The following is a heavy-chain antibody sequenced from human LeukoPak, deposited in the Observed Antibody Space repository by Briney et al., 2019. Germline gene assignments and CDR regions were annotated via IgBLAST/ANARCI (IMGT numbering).Heavy chain of an antibody. J-gene: IGHJ4*02. CDR3: ATLIDFWSGYYHDY. V-gene: IGHV1-69*05. Sequence: SVKVSCKASRGTFSSYAISWVRQAPGQGLEWMGGIIPIFGTANYAQKFQGRVTITTDESTSTAYMELSSLRSEDTAVYYCATLIDFWSGYYHDYWGQGTLVTVSS. D-gene: IGHD3-3*01. CDR1: RGTFSSYA. CDR2: IIPIFGTA.